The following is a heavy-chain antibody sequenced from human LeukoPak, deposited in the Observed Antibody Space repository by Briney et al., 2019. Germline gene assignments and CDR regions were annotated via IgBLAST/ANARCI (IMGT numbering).Heavy chain of an antibody. J-gene: IGHJ5*02. D-gene: IGHD1-26*01. CDR2: ISYDGSNK. CDR1: GFTFSSYG. CDR3: ARVGWELLNLHFDP. V-gene: IGHV3-30*03. Sequence: GGSLRLSCAASGFTFSSYGMHWVRQAPGKGLEWVAVISYDGSNKYYADSVKGRFTISRDNAQNSLYLQMSSLRVEDTAIYSCARVGWELLNLHFDPWGQGTLVTVSS.